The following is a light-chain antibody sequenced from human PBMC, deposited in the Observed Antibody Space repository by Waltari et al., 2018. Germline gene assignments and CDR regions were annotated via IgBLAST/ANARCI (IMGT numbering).Light chain of an antibody. V-gene: IGKV1-5*01. Sequence: DIQMTQSPSTLSASVGDRVTITCRASQSISSWLAWYQQKPGKAPKLLMYDASSLESGGPSRFSGSGSGTEFTLTVSSLQPDDFATYYCQHYNSYPWTFGQGTKVEIK. CDR2: DAS. J-gene: IGKJ1*01. CDR3: QHYNSYPWT. CDR1: QSISSW.